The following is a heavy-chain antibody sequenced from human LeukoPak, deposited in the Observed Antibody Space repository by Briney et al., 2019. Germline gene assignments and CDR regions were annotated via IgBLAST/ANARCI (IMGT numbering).Heavy chain of an antibody. V-gene: IGHV4-39*01. J-gene: IGHJ4*02. Sequence: SETLSLTCIVSGGSISSNNYYWGWIRQPSGKGLEWIGSVYYSGSTHYNPSLKSRVTISVDTSKNQFSLKLSPVTAADTAVYYCARHGSYYDSSGYFPFEDWGQGTLVTVSP. D-gene: IGHD3-22*01. CDR2: VYYSGST. CDR1: GGSISSNNYY. CDR3: ARHGSYYDSSGYFPFED.